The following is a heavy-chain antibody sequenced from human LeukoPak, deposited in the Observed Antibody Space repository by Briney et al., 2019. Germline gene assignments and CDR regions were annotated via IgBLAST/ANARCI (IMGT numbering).Heavy chain of an antibody. J-gene: IGHJ4*02. D-gene: IGHD2-15*01. Sequence: PGGSLRLSCEASGFTFSGYAMSWGRQAPGKGLEWVSSINAFGARTYYADSVKGRFTISRDNSKNTLYLQMNSLRAEDTALYYCAKVALGYCSGSSCYYFDYGGQGTLVTVSS. CDR1: GFTFSGYA. V-gene: IGHV3-23*01. CDR2: INAFGART. CDR3: AKVALGYCSGSSCYYFDY.